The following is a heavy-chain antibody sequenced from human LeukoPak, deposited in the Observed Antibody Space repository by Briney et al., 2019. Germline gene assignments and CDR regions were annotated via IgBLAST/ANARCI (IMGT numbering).Heavy chain of an antibody. D-gene: IGHD3-10*01. CDR3: ARDGGWFGAFTPSTNYYYMDV. CDR2: IIPIFGTA. V-gene: IGHV1-69*05. CDR1: GGTFSNYA. J-gene: IGHJ6*03. Sequence: SVKVSCKASGGTFSNYAMSWVRQAPGQGLEWMGRIIPIFGTANYAQKFQGRVTITTDESTSTAYMELSSLRSEDTAVYYCARDGGWFGAFTPSTNYYYMDVWGKGTTVTVSS.